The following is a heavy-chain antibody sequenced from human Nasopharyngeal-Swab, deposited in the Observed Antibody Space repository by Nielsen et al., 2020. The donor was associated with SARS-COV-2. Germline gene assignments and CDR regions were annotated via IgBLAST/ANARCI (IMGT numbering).Heavy chain of an antibody. D-gene: IGHD2-21*01. CDR3: ARERPEHYFDL. J-gene: IGHJ4*02. V-gene: IGHV1-3*01. CDR1: GYTFSGHN. CDR2: INGDTGNT. Sequence: ASVKVSCKASGYTFSGHNMHWVRQAPGQSLEWMGWINGDTGNTKYPEKFQGRVTITRDRSTKTAYMELRSLRSEDTAVHYCARERPEHYFDLWGPGTLVTVSS.